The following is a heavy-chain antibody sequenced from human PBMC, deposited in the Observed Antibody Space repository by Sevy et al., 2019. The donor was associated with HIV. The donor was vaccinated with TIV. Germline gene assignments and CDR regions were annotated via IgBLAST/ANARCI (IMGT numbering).Heavy chain of an antibody. V-gene: IGHV3-15*01. J-gene: IGHJ4*02. CDR3: STATEWREDFSDN. Sequence: GGSLRLSCAASGFTFTNAWMSWVRQAPGKGLEWVGRVKGKIDGGKIDYAAPVKGRFTISRDDSKNTVYLQMNSLKPDDTAVYYCSTATEWREDFSDNGGQGTLVTVSS. D-gene: IGHD3-3*01. CDR2: VKGKIDGGKI. CDR1: GFTFTNAW.